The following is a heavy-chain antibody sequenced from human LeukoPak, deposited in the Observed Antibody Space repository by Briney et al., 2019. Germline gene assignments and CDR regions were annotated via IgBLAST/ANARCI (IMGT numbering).Heavy chain of an antibody. V-gene: IGHV1-24*01. CDR2: FDPEDGET. D-gene: IGHD3-22*01. CDR3: ATGDSSGYPNWFDP. Sequence: ASVKVSCKVSGYTLTELSMHWVRQAPGKGLEWMGGFDPEDGETIYAQKFQGRVTMTEDTSTDTAYMELSSLRSEDTAVYYCATGDSSGYPNWFDPWDQGTLVTVSS. J-gene: IGHJ5*02. CDR1: GYTLTELS.